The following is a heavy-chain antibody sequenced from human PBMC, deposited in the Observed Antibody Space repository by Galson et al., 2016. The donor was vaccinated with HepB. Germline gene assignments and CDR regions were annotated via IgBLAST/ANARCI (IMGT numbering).Heavy chain of an antibody. Sequence: SLRLSCAAPGFAFNTYWMSWVRHAPGKGLEWVAVTWFDGNYKDYAESVKGRITVSRDNTKNTLSLQLDSLRAEDTAVYHCARSREYFGSGSYLDYWGQGTLVIVSS. D-gene: IGHD3-10*01. CDR3: ARSREYFGSGSYLDY. CDR2: TWFDGNYK. CDR1: GFAFNTYW. J-gene: IGHJ4*02. V-gene: IGHV3-33*08.